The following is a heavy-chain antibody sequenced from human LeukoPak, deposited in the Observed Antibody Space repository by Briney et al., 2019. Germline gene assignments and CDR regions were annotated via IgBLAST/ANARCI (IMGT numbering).Heavy chain of an antibody. CDR1: GFTFSGYW. Sequence: GGSLRLSCTVSGFTFSGYWMHWVRQAPGEGLVWVSRINSDGSRTTYADSVKGRFTISRDNSKNTLYLQMNSLRAEDTAVYYCARDQEYYYDSSGYYFFYWGQGTLVTVSS. J-gene: IGHJ4*02. D-gene: IGHD3-22*01. V-gene: IGHV3-74*01. CDR2: INSDGSRT. CDR3: ARDQEYYYDSSGYYFFY.